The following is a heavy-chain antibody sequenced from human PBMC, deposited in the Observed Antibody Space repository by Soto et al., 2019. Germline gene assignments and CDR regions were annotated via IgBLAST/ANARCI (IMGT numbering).Heavy chain of an antibody. V-gene: IGHV4-39*01. J-gene: IGHJ6*02. CDR2: IYYSGST. CDR1: GGSISSSSYY. D-gene: IGHD3-10*01. Sequence: SETLSLTCTVSGGSISSSSYYWGWIRQPPGKGLEWIGSIYYSGSTYYNPSLKSRVTISVDTSKNQFSLKLSSVTAADTAVYYCARPMVRGAHGMDVWGQGTTVTVS. CDR3: ARPMVRGAHGMDV.